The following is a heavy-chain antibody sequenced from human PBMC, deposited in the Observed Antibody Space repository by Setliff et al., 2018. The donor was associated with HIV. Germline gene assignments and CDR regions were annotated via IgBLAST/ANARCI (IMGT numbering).Heavy chain of an antibody. D-gene: IGHD3-22*01. V-gene: IGHV4-31*03. CDR3: ATYGGADSSGYQFDC. CDR2: IYYSGST. Sequence: SETLSLTCTVSGGSISSGGYYWSWIRQHPGKGLEWIGYIYYSGSTYYNPSLKSRVTISVDTSKNQFSLKLSSVTAADTAVYYCATYGGADSSGYQFDCWGQGTMVTVSS. J-gene: IGHJ4*02. CDR1: GGSISSGGYY.